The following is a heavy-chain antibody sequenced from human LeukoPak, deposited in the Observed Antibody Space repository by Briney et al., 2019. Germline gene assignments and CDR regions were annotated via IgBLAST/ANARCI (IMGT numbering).Heavy chain of an antibody. J-gene: IGHJ3*02. CDR3: VRARDMAFDI. CDR2: IYYTGST. Sequence: PETLSLTCTVSGVSISTYYWSWIRQPPGKGLEWIGYIYYTGSTIYNPSLKSRVTISVDTSKNQFSLQLRSVTAADTAVYYCVRARDMAFDIWGQGTVVTVSS. V-gene: IGHV4-59*01. CDR1: GVSISTYY. D-gene: IGHD2-21*02.